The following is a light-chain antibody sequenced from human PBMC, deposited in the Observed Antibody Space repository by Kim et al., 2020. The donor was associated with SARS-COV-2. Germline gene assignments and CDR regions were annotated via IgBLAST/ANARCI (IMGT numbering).Light chain of an antibody. CDR2: GVS. Sequence: EVVMTQSPATLSVSPGERVTLSCRASQYIDTNLAWYQQKPGQTPRLLIYGVSSRATGIPDRFSGSGSGTDFTLTISRLEPEDFAVYYCQQHDNSLYTFGQGTKLEI. CDR1: QYIDTN. V-gene: IGKV3-20*01. CDR3: QQHDNSLYT. J-gene: IGKJ2*01.